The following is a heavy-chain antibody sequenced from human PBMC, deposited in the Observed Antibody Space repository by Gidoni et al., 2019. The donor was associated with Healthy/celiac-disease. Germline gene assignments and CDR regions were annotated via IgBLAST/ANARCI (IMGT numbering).Heavy chain of an antibody. CDR1: GFSFSGYG. D-gene: IGHD5-12*01. V-gene: IGHV3-30*18. CDR3: AKDQRPDEVASSGMDV. J-gene: IGHJ6*02. CDR2: ISYDGSNK. Sequence: QVQLVVSGGGVVQPWRSLRLSCAAYGFSFSGYGMHWVRQAPGKGLEWVAVISYDGSNKYYADSVKGRFTISRDNSKNTLYLQMNSLRAEDTAVYYCAKDQRPDEVASSGMDVWGQGTTVTVSS.